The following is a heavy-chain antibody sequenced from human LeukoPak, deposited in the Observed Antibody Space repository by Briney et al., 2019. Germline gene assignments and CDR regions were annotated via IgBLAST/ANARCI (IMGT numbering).Heavy chain of an antibody. J-gene: IGHJ4*02. CDR1: GFTFSSYS. CDR3: ARDSMVRGVIITRFFDY. CDR2: ISSSSSYI. V-gene: IGHV3-21*01. D-gene: IGHD3-10*01. Sequence: GGPLRLSCAASGFTFSSYSMNWVRQAPGKGLEWFSSISSSSSYIYYADSVKGRFTISRDNAKNSLYLQMNSLRAEDTAVYYCARDSMVRGVIITRFFDYWGQGTLVTVSS.